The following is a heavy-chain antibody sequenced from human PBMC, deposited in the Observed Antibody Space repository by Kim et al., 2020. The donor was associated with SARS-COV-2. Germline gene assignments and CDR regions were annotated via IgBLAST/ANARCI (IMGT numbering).Heavy chain of an antibody. J-gene: IGHJ4*02. D-gene: IGHD3-10*01. CDR2: INTDGTIT. Sequence: GGSLRLSCVASGLTFSGRWMHWVRHAPGKGLEWVSIINTDGTITRYADSVKGRFTISRANAKNTLFLQMSSLRAEDTAMYYCARDVGRFADYWGLGTVVTVSS. CDR3: ARDVGRFADY. CDR1: GLTFSGRW. V-gene: IGHV3-74*01.